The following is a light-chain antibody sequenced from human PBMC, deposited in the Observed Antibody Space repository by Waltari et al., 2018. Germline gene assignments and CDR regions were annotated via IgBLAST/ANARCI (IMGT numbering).Light chain of an antibody. CDR2: AAS. Sequence: AIQMTQSPSSLSASVGDRVTITCRASQGIGEDLGWYQQRPGKAPKLLIYAASTLQTGGPSRFSGSGSGTDFTLTISSLQSEDFATYYCLQDYSYPLTFGQGTKVEI. CDR1: QGIGED. V-gene: IGKV1-6*02. CDR3: LQDYSYPLT. J-gene: IGKJ1*01.